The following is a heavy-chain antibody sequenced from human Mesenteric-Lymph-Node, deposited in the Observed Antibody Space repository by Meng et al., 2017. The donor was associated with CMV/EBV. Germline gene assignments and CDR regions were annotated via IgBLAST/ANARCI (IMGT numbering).Heavy chain of an antibody. D-gene: IGHD1-1*01. CDR1: GHTLSSYW. J-gene: IGHJ3*02. CDR3: AAYTNDALDI. CDR2: INEDGEKI. Sequence: GGSLRLSCGASGHTLSSYWMSWVRQTPGKGLEWVANINEDGEKIYYVDSVKGRFTISRDNAKNSLCLQMYSLRAEDTAVYYCAAYTNDALDIWGQGTMVTVSS. V-gene: IGHV3-7*01.